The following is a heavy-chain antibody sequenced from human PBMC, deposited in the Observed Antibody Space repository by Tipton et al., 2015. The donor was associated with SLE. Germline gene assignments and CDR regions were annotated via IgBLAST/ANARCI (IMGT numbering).Heavy chain of an antibody. V-gene: IGHV3-30-3*01. CDR2: ISYDGSNK. J-gene: IGHJ3*02. CDR1: GLTFNSYA. Sequence: SLRLSCAASGLTFNSYAIHWVRQAPGKGLEWVAVISYDGSNKYYADSVKGRFTISRDNSKNTLYLQMNSLRAEDTAVYYCAREIGGWSAFDIWGQGTMVTVSS. CDR3: AREIGGWSAFDI. D-gene: IGHD6-19*01.